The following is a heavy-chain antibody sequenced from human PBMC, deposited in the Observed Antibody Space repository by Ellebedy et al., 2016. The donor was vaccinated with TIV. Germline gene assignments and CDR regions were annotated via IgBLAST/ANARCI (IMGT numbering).Heavy chain of an antibody. Sequence: ASVKVSCKASGYTFTSYDINWVRQATGQGLEWMGWMNPNSGNTGYAQKFQGRVTMTRNTSISTAYMELSSLRSDDTAVYYCARGYGGNPVYYYGMDVWGQGTTVTVSS. CDR3: ARGYGGNPVYYYGMDV. V-gene: IGHV1-8*01. CDR2: MNPNSGNT. CDR1: GYTFTSYD. J-gene: IGHJ6*02. D-gene: IGHD4-23*01.